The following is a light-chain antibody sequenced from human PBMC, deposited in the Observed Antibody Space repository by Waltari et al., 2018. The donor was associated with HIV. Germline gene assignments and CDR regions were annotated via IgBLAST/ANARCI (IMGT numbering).Light chain of an antibody. CDR2: RNN. V-gene: IGLV1-47*01. J-gene: IGLJ3*02. Sequence: QSVLTQPPSASGTPGQRVTITCSGSSSNIGSNYVYWYQQLPGTTPNLLIYRNNQRPSGVPDRFSGSKSGTSASLAISGLRSEDEADYYCAAWDDSLFWVFGGGTKLTVL. CDR3: AAWDDSLFWV. CDR1: SSNIGSNY.